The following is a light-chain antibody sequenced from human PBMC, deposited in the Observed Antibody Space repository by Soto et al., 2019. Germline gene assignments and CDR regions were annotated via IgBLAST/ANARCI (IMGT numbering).Light chain of an antibody. CDR1: QSVSSSSS. Sequence: EIVWTQSQGTLSLSPGERASLSCLASQSVSSSSSFARYQQKPGQAPRLLIYGASSRATDIPDRFSGSGSATDFTLTVSRLGPEGFSVYYSREYGSSPSYTFGQGTTLQIK. CDR3: REYGSSPSYT. V-gene: IGKV3-20*01. J-gene: IGKJ2*01. CDR2: GAS.